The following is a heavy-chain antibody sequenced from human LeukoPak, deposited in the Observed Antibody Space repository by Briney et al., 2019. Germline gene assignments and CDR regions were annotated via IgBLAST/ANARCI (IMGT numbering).Heavy chain of an antibody. J-gene: IGHJ4*02. CDR3: ARGVEPLAANTLAY. V-gene: IGHV3-53*01. D-gene: IGHD1-14*01. Sequence: GGSLRLSCAASGFTVITNDTTWVRQAPGKGLEWVSVLYSDGNTKYADSVQGRFTISRDNSENTLYLEMNSLSPDDTAVYYCARGVEPLAANTLAYWGQGTLVTVSS. CDR2: LYSDGNT. CDR1: GFTVITND.